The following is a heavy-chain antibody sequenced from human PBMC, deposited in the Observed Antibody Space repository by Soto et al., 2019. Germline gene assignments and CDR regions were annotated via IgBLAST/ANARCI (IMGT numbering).Heavy chain of an antibody. CDR1: GGSISSYY. Sequence: QVQLQESGPGLVKPSETLSLTCTVSGGSISSYYWSWIRQPPGKGLEWIGYIYYSGSTNYNPSLKSRVTISVDTSKNQLSLKLSSVTAADTAVYYCARVVGQWLTAFDIWGQGTMVTVSS. CDR2: IYYSGST. V-gene: IGHV4-59*01. J-gene: IGHJ3*02. CDR3: ARVVGQWLTAFDI. D-gene: IGHD6-19*01.